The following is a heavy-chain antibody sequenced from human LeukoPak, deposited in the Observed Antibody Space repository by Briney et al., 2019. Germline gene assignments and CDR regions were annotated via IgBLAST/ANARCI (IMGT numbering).Heavy chain of an antibody. D-gene: IGHD6-13*01. CDR1: GFTFTDHW. V-gene: IGHV3-7*01. J-gene: IGHJ4*01. Sequence: GGSLRLSCGVSGFTFTDHWMNWVRQAPGKGPEWVASIRQDGSEKTYVDSVKGRFTISRDNTKNSLSLQLNGLRAEDTAVYYCARDGTAAGLYFDLWGQGTLVTVSS. CDR3: ARDGTAAGLYFDL. CDR2: IRQDGSEK.